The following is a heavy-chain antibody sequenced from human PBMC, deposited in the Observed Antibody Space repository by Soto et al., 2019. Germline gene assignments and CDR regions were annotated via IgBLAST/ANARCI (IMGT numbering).Heavy chain of an antibody. D-gene: IGHD5-18*01. V-gene: IGHV3-23*01. CDR2: ISGSGFST. CDR3: AKAVAGGYSFAEWFLDY. CDR1: GITFSSYA. Sequence: GGSLRLSCAASGITFSSYAMNWVRQAPGKGLEWVSAISGSGFSTYYADSVKGRFTISRDNSKNTVYLQMISLRAEDTAVYYCAKAVAGGYSFAEWFLDYWGQGTPVTVSS. J-gene: IGHJ4*02.